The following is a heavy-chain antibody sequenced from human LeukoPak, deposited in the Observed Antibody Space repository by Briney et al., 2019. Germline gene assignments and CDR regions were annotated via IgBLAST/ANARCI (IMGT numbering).Heavy chain of an antibody. CDR3: ARDWGYSGSYFTQQAEDY. CDR1: GFTLSSYE. CDR2: IEYSGGSA. V-gene: IGHV3-23*01. Sequence: PGGSLRLSCTVSGFTLSSYEMSWIRQAPGKGLEWVSSIEYSGGSAYYADSVKGRFTISRDDSKNTLYLQLSSLRGDDTAVYYCARDWGYSGSYFTQQAEDYWGQGTLVTVSS. J-gene: IGHJ4*02. D-gene: IGHD1-26*01.